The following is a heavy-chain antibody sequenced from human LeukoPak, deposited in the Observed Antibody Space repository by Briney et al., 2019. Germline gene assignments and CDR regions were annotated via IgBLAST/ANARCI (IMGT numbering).Heavy chain of an antibody. CDR1: GGSISTYY. V-gene: IGHV4-4*07. J-gene: IGHJ4*02. Sequence: PSETLSLTCIVSGGSISTYYWSWIRQPAAKGLEWIGHIYTGGSTSYNPSLESRVTMSIYTPKNQFSLQLISVTAADTALYYCARSPTRYCSTTNCSPYFDYWGQGTLVTVSS. CDR3: ARSPTRYCSTTNCSPYFDY. D-gene: IGHD2-2*01. CDR2: IYTGGST.